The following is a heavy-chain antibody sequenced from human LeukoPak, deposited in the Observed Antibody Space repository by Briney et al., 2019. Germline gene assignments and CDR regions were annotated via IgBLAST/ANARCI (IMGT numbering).Heavy chain of an antibody. CDR3: ARDGVRFLEWLWGYFDY. V-gene: IGHV3-66*02. CDR2: IYSGGST. Sequence: GGSLRLSCAASGFTVSSNYMSWVRQAPGKGLEWVSVIYSGGSTYYADSVKGRFTISRDNSKNTLYLQMNSLRAEDTAVYYCARDGVRFLEWLWGYFDYWGQGTLVTVSS. D-gene: IGHD3-3*01. J-gene: IGHJ4*02. CDR1: GFTVSSNY.